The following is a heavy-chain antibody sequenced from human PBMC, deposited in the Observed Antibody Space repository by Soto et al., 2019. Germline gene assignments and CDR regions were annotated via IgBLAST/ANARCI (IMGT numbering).Heavy chain of an antibody. J-gene: IGHJ6*03. Sequence: SETLSLTCTVSGGSISSYYWSWIRQPPGKGLEWIGYIYYSGSTNYNPSLKSRVTISVDTSKNQFSLKLSSVTAADTAVYYCARHAYYDFWSGPSGSYYYYMDFWGKGTTVTVSS. CDR2: IYYSGST. CDR1: GGSISSYY. V-gene: IGHV4-59*08. D-gene: IGHD3-3*01. CDR3: ARHAYYDFWSGPSGSYYYYMDF.